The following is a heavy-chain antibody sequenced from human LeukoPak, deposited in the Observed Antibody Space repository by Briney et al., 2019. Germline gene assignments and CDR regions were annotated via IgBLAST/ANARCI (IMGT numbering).Heavy chain of an antibody. J-gene: IGHJ6*03. CDR3: ARDEQTTFPYYYYMDV. D-gene: IGHD1-7*01. Sequence: GGSLRLSCAASGFTFRSYGMHWVRQAPGKGLEGVAVIWYDGSNKYYADSVKGRFTISRDNSKNTLYLQMNSLRAEDTAVYYCARDEQTTFPYYYYMDVWGKGTTVTVSS. CDR1: GFTFRSYG. V-gene: IGHV3-33*01. CDR2: IWYDGSNK.